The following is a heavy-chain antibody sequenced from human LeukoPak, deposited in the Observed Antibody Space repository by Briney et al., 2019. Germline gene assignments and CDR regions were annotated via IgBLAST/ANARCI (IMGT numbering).Heavy chain of an antibody. CDR1: GDSISRYY. V-gene: IGHV4-59*12. CDR2: IYYSGST. J-gene: IGHJ6*03. D-gene: IGHD3-10*01. CDR3: ARGYYGSGSYFQYYYYYMDV. Sequence: SETLSLTCTVSGDSISRYYWSWIRQPPGKGLEWIGYIYYSGSTNYNPSLKSRVTISVDTSKNQFSLKLSSVTAADTAVYYCARGYYGSGSYFQYYYYYMDVWGKGTTVTVSS.